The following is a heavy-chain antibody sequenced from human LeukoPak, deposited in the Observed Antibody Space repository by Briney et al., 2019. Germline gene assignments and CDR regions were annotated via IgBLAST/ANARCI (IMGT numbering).Heavy chain of an antibody. V-gene: IGHV1-2*02. CDR2: INPNSGGT. CDR1: GYTFTGYY. Sequence: GASVKVSCKASGYTFTGYYMHWVRQAPGQGLEWMGWINPNSGGTNYAQKFQGRVTMTRDTSISTAYMELSRLRSDDTAVYYCARPPDYYDSSGAFDIWGQGTMVTVSS. J-gene: IGHJ3*02. CDR3: ARPPDYYDSSGAFDI. D-gene: IGHD3-22*01.